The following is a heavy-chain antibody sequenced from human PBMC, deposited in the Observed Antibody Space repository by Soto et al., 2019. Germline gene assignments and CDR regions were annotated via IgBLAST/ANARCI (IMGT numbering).Heavy chain of an antibody. J-gene: IGHJ6*02. V-gene: IGHV1-18*01. D-gene: IGHD2-2*01. Sequence: ASVKVSCKSSGYTFTSYGISWVRQAPGQGLEWMGWISAYNGNTNYAQKLQGRVTMTTDTSTSTAYMELRSLRSDDTAVYYCARDPFLPKYRDYGMDVWGQGTTVTVSS. CDR1: GYTFTSYG. CDR2: ISAYNGNT. CDR3: ARDPFLPKYRDYGMDV.